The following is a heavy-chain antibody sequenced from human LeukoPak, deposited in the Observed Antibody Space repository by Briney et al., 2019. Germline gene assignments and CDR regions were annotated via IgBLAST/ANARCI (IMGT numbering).Heavy chain of an antibody. Sequence: GGSLRLSCAASGFTFSSYGMHWVRQAPGKGLEWVAVISYDGSNKYYADSVKGRFTISRDNSKNTLYLQTNSLRAEDTAVYYCAKVDGDYWGQGTLVTVSS. CDR1: GFTFSSYG. D-gene: IGHD3/OR15-3a*01. CDR2: ISYDGSNK. CDR3: AKVDGDY. V-gene: IGHV3-30*18. J-gene: IGHJ4*02.